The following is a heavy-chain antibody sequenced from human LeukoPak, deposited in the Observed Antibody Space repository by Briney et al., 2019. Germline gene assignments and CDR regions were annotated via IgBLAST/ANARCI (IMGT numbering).Heavy chain of an antibody. V-gene: IGHV3-48*03. J-gene: IGHJ4*02. CDR3: ARDYYDSSGLDY. CDR1: GFTLSSYE. D-gene: IGHD3-22*01. CDR2: ISSSGDTI. Sequence: HPGGSLRLSCAASGFTLSSYEMNWVRQAPGKGLEWVSYISSSGDTIYYADSVKGRFTISRDNAKKSLYLQMNSLRAEDTAVYYCARDYYDSSGLDYWDQGTLVTVSS.